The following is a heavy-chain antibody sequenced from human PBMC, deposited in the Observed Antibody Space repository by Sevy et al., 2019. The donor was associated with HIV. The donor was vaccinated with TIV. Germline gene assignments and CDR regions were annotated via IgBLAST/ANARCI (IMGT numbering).Heavy chain of an antibody. V-gene: IGHV4-34*01. CDR2: INHSGST. J-gene: IGHJ4*02. CDR3: ARGSDILTVDY. D-gene: IGHD3-9*01. Sequence: SETLSLTCAVYGGSFSGYYWSWNRQPPGKGLEWIGEINHSGSTNYNPTLKSRVTISVDTSKNQFSLKLSSVTAADTAVYYCARGSDILTVDYWGQGTLVTVSS. CDR1: GGSFSGYY.